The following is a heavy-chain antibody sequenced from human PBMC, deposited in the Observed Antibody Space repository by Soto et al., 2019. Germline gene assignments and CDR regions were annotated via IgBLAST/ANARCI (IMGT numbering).Heavy chain of an antibody. J-gene: IGHJ3*01. CDR2: IYYSGST. CDR1: GGSISSGNFY. D-gene: IGHD3-10*01. V-gene: IGHV4-61*01. CDR3: ARVWGGAFDF. Sequence: SETPSPTCTVSGGSISSGNFYWGLVRQPPGKGLEWIGFIYYSGSTNYNPSLKSRVTISVDTSKNQFSLKLSSVTAADTAVYYCARVWGGAFDFWGQGTMVTVSS.